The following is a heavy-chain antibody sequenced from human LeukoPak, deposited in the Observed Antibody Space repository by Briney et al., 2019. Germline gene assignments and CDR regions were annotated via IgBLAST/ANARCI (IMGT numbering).Heavy chain of an antibody. CDR2: IYYSGST. Sequence: LETLSLTCTVSGGSISSYYWSWIRQPPGKGLEWIGYIYYSGSTNYNPSLKSRVTISVDTSKNQFSLRLSSVTAADTAVYYCARVGYSSGWSHFDLWGRGTLVTVSS. D-gene: IGHD6-19*01. J-gene: IGHJ2*01. V-gene: IGHV4-59*12. CDR1: GGSISSYY. CDR3: ARVGYSSGWSHFDL.